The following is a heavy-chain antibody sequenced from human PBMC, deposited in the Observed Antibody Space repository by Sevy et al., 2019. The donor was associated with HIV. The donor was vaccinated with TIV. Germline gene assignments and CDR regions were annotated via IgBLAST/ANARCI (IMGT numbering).Heavy chain of an antibody. Sequence: GGSLRLSCAASGFTFSSYGMHWVRQAPGKGLEWVAFIRYDGSNKYYADSVKGRFTISRSNSKNTLYLQMNSLRAEDTAVYYSATGALTPFATGGFDYWGQGTLVTGSS. CDR2: IRYDGSNK. CDR3: ATGALTPFATGGFDY. CDR1: GFTFSSYG. V-gene: IGHV3-30*02. J-gene: IGHJ4*02. D-gene: IGHD4-17*01.